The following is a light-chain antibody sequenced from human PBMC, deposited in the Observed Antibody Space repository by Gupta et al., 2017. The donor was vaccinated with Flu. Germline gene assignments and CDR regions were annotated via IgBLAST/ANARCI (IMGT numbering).Light chain of an antibody. Sequence: QSVLTQPTSVSEASGQKVRISCPEGSSNIGKDYVSWYQQLPGTAPKLLLYESHKRPSGFPDRVSGSKSSTSATLAIAGLQTGDDADDYCGTWDGSFVVFGGVTKLTVL. CDR3: GTWDGSFVV. CDR1: SSNIGKDY. J-gene: IGLJ2*01. V-gene: IGLV1-51*02. CDR2: ESH.